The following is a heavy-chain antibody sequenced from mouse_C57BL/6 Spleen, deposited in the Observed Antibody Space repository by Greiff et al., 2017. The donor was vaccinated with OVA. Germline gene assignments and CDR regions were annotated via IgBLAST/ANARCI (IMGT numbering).Heavy chain of an antibody. V-gene: IGHV1-75*01. J-gene: IGHJ1*03. CDR2: IFPGSGST. Sequence: VKLMESGPELVKPGASVKISCKASGYTFTDYYINWVKQRPGQGLEWIGWIFPGSGSTYYNEKFKGKATLTVDKSSSTAYMLLSSLTSEDSAVYFCARRGGNYYGTWYFDVWGTGTTVTVSS. D-gene: IGHD1-1*01. CDR1: GYTFTDYY. CDR3: ARRGGNYYGTWYFDV.